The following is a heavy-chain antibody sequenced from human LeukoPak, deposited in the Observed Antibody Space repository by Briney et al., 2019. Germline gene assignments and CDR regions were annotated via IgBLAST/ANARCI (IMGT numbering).Heavy chain of an antibody. D-gene: IGHD4-17*01. Sequence: GGSLRLSCAASGFTFSSYALHWVRQAPGKGLEYVSAISGNGGSTDYANSVKGRFTISRDNSKNTLYLQMGSLRPDDMAVYYCATASTTSGYDHWGQGTLVTVSS. CDR2: ISGNGGST. V-gene: IGHV3-64*01. CDR3: ATASTTSGYDH. CDR1: GFTFSSYA. J-gene: IGHJ4*02.